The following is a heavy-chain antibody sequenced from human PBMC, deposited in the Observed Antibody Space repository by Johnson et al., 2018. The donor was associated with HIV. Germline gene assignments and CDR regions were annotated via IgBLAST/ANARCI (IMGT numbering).Heavy chain of an antibody. CDR2: IYSGGST. CDR3: ARGWQQRAFDI. D-gene: IGHD6-13*01. J-gene: IGHJ3*02. V-gene: IGHV3-53*01. CDR1: GFTVSSNY. Sequence: VQLVESGGGLVQPGGSLRLSCAASGFTVSSNYMSWVRQAPGKGLEWVSVIYSGGSTYYADPVKGRFTISRDNSKNTLYLQMNSLRAEDTAVYYCARGWQQRAFDIWGQGTMVTVSS.